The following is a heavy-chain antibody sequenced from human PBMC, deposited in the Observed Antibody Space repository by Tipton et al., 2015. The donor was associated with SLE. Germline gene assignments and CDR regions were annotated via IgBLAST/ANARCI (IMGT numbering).Heavy chain of an antibody. CDR3: ARESYSSGRFDY. CDR2: IYHSGST. D-gene: IGHD6-19*01. J-gene: IGHJ4*02. CDR1: GGSISNYY. V-gene: IGHV4-59*01. Sequence: TLSLTCTVSGGSISNYYWSWIRQSPGKGLEWIGYIYHSGSTNYNPSLKSRVTISVDTSKNRFSLRLSSVTAADTAIYYCARESYSSGRFDYWGQGTLVTVSS.